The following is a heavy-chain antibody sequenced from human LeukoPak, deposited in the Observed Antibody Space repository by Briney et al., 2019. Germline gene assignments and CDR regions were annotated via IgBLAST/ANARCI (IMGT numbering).Heavy chain of an antibody. D-gene: IGHD3/OR15-3a*01. V-gene: IGHV3-21*01. CDR3: ARDAGTGYYDY. CDR2: ISSSSSYI. CDR1: GFTFSSYS. J-gene: IGHJ4*02. Sequence: GGSLRLSCAASGFTFSSYSMNWVRQAPGKGLEWVSSISSSSSYIYYADSVKGRFTISRDNAKNSLYLQMNSLRAGDTAVYYCARDAGTGYYDYWGQGTLVTVSS.